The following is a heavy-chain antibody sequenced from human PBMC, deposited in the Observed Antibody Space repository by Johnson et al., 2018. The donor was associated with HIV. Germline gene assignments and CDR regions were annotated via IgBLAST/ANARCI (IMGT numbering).Heavy chain of an antibody. CDR1: GFTFSSYG. V-gene: IGHV3-NL1*01. CDR2: ISWNSGSI. D-gene: IGHD3-3*01. CDR3: ARGQAIFGGVLASDAFDI. Sequence: QVQLVESGGGVVQPGRSVRLSCAASGFTFSSYGMHWVRQAPGKGLEWVSGISWNSGSIGYANSVKDRFTISRDNSKNTLYLQMGSLRAEDTAVYYCARGQAIFGGVLASDAFDIWGQGTMVTVSS. J-gene: IGHJ3*02.